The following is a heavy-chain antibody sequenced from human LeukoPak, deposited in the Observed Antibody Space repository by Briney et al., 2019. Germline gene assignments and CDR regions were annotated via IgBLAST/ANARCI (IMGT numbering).Heavy chain of an antibody. CDR3: AREDGYNLEYFDY. V-gene: IGHV4-34*01. Sequence: SETLSLTCAVYGGSFSGYYWSWIRQPPGKGLDWIGEVNYSGTTNYNPSLKSRVAISVDTSKNQFSLKLSSVTAADTAVYYCAREDGYNLEYFDYWGQGTLVTVSS. D-gene: IGHD5-24*01. CDR2: VNYSGTT. CDR1: GGSFSGYY. J-gene: IGHJ4*02.